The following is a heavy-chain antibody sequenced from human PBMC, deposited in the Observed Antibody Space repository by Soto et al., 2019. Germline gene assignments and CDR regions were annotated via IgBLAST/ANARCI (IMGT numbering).Heavy chain of an antibody. J-gene: IGHJ6*02. CDR2: IGTAGDT. Sequence: QPGGSLRLSCAASGFTFSSYDMHWVRQATGKGLEWVSGIGTAGDTYYPGSVKGRFTISREIARNSLYLQMSSLRAEDTAVYYCARQERRPIGLSGGYYYYAMDVWGQGTTVTVSS. CDR3: ARQERRPIGLSGGYYYYAMDV. CDR1: GFTFSSYD. D-gene: IGHD2-15*01. V-gene: IGHV3-13*01.